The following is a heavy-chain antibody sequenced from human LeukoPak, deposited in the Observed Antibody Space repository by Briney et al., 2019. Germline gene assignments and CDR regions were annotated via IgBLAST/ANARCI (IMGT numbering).Heavy chain of an antibody. CDR1: GYTFINSG. D-gene: IGHD6-19*01. V-gene: IGHV1-18*01. Sequence: ASVKVSCKASGYTFINSGITWVRQAPGQGLEWMGWISAYNGNRNFAQKFQGRVTMTTDTSRSTAYMELRSLTSDDTAVYYCARDKQWLVLLGGVCDAFDIWGQGTMVTVSS. CDR3: ARDKQWLVLLGGVCDAFDI. CDR2: ISAYNGNR. J-gene: IGHJ3*02.